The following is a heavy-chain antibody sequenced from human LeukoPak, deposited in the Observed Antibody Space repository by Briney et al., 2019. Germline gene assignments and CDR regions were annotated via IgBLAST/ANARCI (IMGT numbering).Heavy chain of an antibody. CDR2: INHSGST. D-gene: IGHD3-9*01. CDR1: GGSFSGYY. V-gene: IGHV4-34*01. CDR3: ARDPIFPSRYFDL. J-gene: IGHJ5*02. Sequence: SETLSLTCAVYGGSFSGYYWSWIRQPPGKGLEWIGEINHSGSTNYNPSLKSRVTISVDTSKNQFSLKLSSVTAADTAVYYCARDPIFPSRYFDLWGQGTLVTVSS.